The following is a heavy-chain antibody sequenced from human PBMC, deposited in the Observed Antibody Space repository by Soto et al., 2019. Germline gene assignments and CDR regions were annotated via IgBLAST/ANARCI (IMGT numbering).Heavy chain of an antibody. J-gene: IGHJ6*02. D-gene: IGHD6-13*01. Sequence: XSVKVSCKASGYTFTSYGISWVRQAPGQGLEWMGWISAYNGNTNYAQKLQGRVTMTTDTSTSTAYMELRSLRSDDTAVYYCARHSAIIAAGHGMDVWGQGTTVTVSS. CDR1: GYTFTSYG. CDR3: ARHSAIIAAGHGMDV. V-gene: IGHV1-18*01. CDR2: ISAYNGNT.